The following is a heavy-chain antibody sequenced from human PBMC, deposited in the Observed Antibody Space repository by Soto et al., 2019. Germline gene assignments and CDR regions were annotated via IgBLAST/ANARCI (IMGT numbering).Heavy chain of an antibody. J-gene: IGHJ4*02. V-gene: IGHV2-5*02. CDR3: AHLYWDASGTHDYFDY. CDR1: GFSFTTDGMG. D-gene: IGHD6-13*01. CDR2: IYWDDDK. Sequence: QITLKESGPTLVKPTQTLTLPCTFSGFSFTTDGMGVGWIRQPPGKALEWLALIYWDDDKRYSPSLKRRLTITKDASRNQVVLTLTNMDPADTATYYCAHLYWDASGTHDYFDYWGQGTLFTGSS.